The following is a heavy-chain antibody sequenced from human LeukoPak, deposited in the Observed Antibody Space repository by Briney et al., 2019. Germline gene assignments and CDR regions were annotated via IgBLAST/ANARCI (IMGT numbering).Heavy chain of an antibody. CDR2: IIPIFGTA. Sequence: ASVKVSCKASGGTFSSYAISWVRQAPGQGLEWMGGIIPIFGTANYAQKFQGRVTITTDESTSTAYMELSSLRSEDTAVYYCARVFGVRGANDYWGQGTLVTVSS. D-gene: IGHD3-10*01. CDR3: ARVFGVRGANDY. V-gene: IGHV1-69*05. J-gene: IGHJ4*02. CDR1: GGTFSSYA.